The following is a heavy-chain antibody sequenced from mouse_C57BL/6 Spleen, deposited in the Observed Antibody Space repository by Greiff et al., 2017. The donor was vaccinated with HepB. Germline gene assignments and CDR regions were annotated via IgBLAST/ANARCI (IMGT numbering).Heavy chain of an antibody. CDR2: ISSGGSYT. V-gene: IGHV5-6*01. CDR3: ARPYDYDVDYYAMDY. CDR1: GFTFSSYG. D-gene: IGHD2-4*01. Sequence: EVQLQESGGDLVKPGGSLKLSCAASGFTFSSYGMSWVRQTPDKRLEWVATISSGGSYTYYPDSVKGRFTISRDNAKNTLYLQMSSLKSEDTAMYYGARPYDYDVDYYAMDYWGQGTSVTVSS. J-gene: IGHJ4*01.